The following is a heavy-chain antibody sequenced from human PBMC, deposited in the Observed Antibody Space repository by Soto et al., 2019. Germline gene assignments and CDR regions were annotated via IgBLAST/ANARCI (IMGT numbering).Heavy chain of an antibody. D-gene: IGHD3-16*01. Sequence: QVQLVQSGAEVKKPGASVKVSCKASGYTFTSFGISWVRQAPGQGLEWMGWISAYNGNTNYAQKLQGRVTMTTDTSTSTAYMELRSLRSDNTAVYYCARDSRDPFGAYNWFDPWGQGTLVTVSS. V-gene: IGHV1-18*04. CDR3: ARDSRDPFGAYNWFDP. CDR2: ISAYNGNT. J-gene: IGHJ5*02. CDR1: GYTFTSFG.